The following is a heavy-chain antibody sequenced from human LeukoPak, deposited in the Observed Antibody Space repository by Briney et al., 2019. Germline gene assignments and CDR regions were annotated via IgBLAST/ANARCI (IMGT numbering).Heavy chain of an antibody. Sequence: GASVKVSCKASGGTSSSYAISWVRQAPGQGLEWMGGIIPIFGTANYAQKFQGRVTITTDESTSTAYMELSSLGSEDTAVYYCAREHQDYDFWSGSTGAFDIWGQGTMVTVSS. D-gene: IGHD3-3*01. CDR2: IIPIFGTA. CDR1: GGTSSSYA. V-gene: IGHV1-69*05. CDR3: AREHQDYDFWSGSTGAFDI. J-gene: IGHJ3*02.